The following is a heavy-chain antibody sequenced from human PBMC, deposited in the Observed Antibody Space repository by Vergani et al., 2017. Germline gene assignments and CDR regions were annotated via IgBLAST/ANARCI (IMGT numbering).Heavy chain of an antibody. Sequence: QIQLQESGPGLVKASETLSLTCGVSRFSVSSGYHWGWIRQPPGKGLEWIGAIYYRGRTDYSPSLKNRVTISMDTSRNQFSLHLRSVPAADTAVYYCARHAQPIALAGSILDSNWLDPWGPGTLVTVSS. CDR2: IYYRGRT. J-gene: IGHJ5*02. CDR3: ARHAQPIALAGSILDSNWLDP. D-gene: IGHD6-19*01. V-gene: IGHV4-38-2*01. CDR1: RFSVSSGYH.